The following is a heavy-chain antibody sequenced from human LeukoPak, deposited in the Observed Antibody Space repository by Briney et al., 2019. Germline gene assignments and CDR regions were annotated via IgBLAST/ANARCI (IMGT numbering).Heavy chain of an antibody. V-gene: IGHV3-30*02. CDR3: AKDLSERYYPASDY. D-gene: IGHD1-26*01. CDR2: IRYDGSNK. Sequence: GGSLRLXCAASGFTFSSYGMHWVRQAPGKGLEWVAFIRYDGSNKDYADSVKGRFTISRDNSKNTLYLQMNSLRAEDTAVYYCAKDLSERYYPASDYWGQGTLVTVSS. J-gene: IGHJ4*02. CDR1: GFTFSSYG.